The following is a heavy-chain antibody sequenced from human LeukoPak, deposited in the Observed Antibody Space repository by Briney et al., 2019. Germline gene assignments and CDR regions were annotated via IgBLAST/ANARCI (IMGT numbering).Heavy chain of an antibody. J-gene: IGHJ4*02. CDR2: ICSSSGCT. V-gene: IGHV3-23*01. D-gene: IGHD2-15*01. Sequence: MXWXRXAPXKGLEWVSSICSSSGCTYYADSVRGRFAISRDDSKNTLYLQMNSLRAEDTAVYYCARISLPPSDNFDSWGQGTLVTVSS. CDR3: ARISLPPSDNFDS.